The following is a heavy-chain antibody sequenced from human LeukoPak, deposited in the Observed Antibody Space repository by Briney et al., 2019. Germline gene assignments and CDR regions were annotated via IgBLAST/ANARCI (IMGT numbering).Heavy chain of an antibody. V-gene: IGHV1-2*04. Sequence: ASVKVSCKASGYTFTAYYLHWVRQAPGQGLERMGWINPNSGGTNYAQKFKGWVTLTRDTSINTTYMELSRLASDVTAVYFCARGTPGSYLGYWGQGTLVTVSS. J-gene: IGHJ4*02. CDR1: GYTFTAYY. CDR3: ARGTPGSYLGY. CDR2: INPNSGGT. D-gene: IGHD3-16*02.